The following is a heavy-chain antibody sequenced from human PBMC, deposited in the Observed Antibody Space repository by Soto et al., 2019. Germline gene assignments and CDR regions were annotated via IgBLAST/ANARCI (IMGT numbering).Heavy chain of an antibody. CDR2: IIPIFDTT. V-gene: IGHV1-69*12. CDR3: ARGGVTGDYYYHGVDV. J-gene: IGHJ6*02. D-gene: IGHD3-16*01. Sequence: QVQLVQSGAEVKKPGSSVKVSCKASGGTFSSYAISWVRQAPGQGLEWMGGIIPIFDTTNYAQKFQGRVTITADVATSTASRELSSLRSEDTAVYYCARGGVTGDYYYHGVDVWGQGTTVTVSS. CDR1: GGTFSSYA.